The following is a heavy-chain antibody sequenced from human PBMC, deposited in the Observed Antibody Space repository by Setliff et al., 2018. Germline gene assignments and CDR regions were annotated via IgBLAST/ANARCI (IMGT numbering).Heavy chain of an antibody. Sequence: ASVKVSCKVSGYTLTELSMHWVRQAPGQGLEWMGWISPYNGDTEYAQKFQGRVTLTTDTSTSTAHTELGSLRSDDTAVYYCAREPWYYNFWSGYTRDYFDYWGQGTLVTVSS. V-gene: IGHV1-18*01. CDR2: ISPYNGDT. CDR3: AREPWYYNFWSGYTRDYFDY. J-gene: IGHJ4*02. CDR1: GYTLTELS. D-gene: IGHD3-3*01.